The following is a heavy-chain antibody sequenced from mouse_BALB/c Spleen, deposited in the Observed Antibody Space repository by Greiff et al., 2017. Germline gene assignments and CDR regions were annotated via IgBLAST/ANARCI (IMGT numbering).Heavy chain of an antibody. CDR1: GFTFSSYA. V-gene: IGHV5-9-4*01. J-gene: IGHJ4*01. CDR3: ARDRGNYSLYAMDY. Sequence: EVMLVESGGGLVKPGGSLKLSCAASGFTFSSYAMSWVRQSPEKRLEWVAEISSGGSYTYYPDTVTGRFTISRDNAKNTLYLEMSSLRSEDTAMYYCARDRGNYSLYAMDYWGQGTSVTVSS. CDR2: ISSGGSYT. D-gene: IGHD2-1*01.